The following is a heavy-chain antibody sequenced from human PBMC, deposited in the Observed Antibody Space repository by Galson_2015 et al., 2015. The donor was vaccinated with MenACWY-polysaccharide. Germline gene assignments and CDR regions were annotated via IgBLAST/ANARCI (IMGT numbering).Heavy chain of an antibody. Sequence: SLRLSCAASGFIFSTYSMNWVRQAPGKGLEWVSYIRSSGSTIHYADSVRGRFTISRDNAENSLYLQMNSLRDEDTAVYHCARGEATLKDVYCEHWGQGTLVTVSS. CDR1: GFIFSTYS. CDR2: IRSSGSTI. D-gene: IGHD1-1*01. V-gene: IGHV3-48*02. J-gene: IGHJ4*02. CDR3: ARGEATLKDVYCEH.